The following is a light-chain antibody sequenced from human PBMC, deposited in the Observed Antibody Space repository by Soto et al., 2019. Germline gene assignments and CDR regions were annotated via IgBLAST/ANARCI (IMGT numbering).Light chain of an antibody. V-gene: IGLV2-14*01. CDR2: DVS. CDR3: CSYASSTSYV. Sequence: QSALTQPASVSGSPGQSITISCTGTSSDVGGYNYVSWYQQHPGKAPKLIIYDVSNRPSGVSNRFSGSKSANTASLTISWLQAEDEADYYCCSYASSTSYVFGTGTKVTVL. CDR1: SSDVGGYNY. J-gene: IGLJ1*01.